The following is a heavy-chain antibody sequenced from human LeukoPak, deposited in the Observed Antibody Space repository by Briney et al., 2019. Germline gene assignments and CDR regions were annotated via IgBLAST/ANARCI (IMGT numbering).Heavy chain of an antibody. Sequence: PSETLSLTCAVYGGSFSGYYWSWIRQPPGKGLEWIGEINHSGSTNYNPSLKSRVTTSVDTSKNQFSLKLSSVTAADTAVYYCARRPHDYSVNRGNWFDPWGQGTLVTVSS. D-gene: IGHD4-11*01. V-gene: IGHV4-34*01. CDR1: GGSFSGYY. CDR2: INHSGST. CDR3: ARRPHDYSVNRGNWFDP. J-gene: IGHJ5*02.